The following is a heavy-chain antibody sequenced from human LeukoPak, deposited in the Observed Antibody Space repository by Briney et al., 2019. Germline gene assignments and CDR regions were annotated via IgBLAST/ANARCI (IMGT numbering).Heavy chain of an antibody. CDR1: GFTVSSNY. D-gene: IGHD3-10*01. J-gene: IGHJ4*02. V-gene: IGHV3-53*05. CDR2: VYSGGST. CDR3: AKDHLWSRSTDY. Sequence: GGSLRLSCAASGFTVSSNYMSWVRQAPGKGLEWVSVVYSGGSTYYADSVKGRFTISRDNSKNTLYLQMNSLRAEDTAVYYCAKDHLWSRSTDYWGQGTLVTVSS.